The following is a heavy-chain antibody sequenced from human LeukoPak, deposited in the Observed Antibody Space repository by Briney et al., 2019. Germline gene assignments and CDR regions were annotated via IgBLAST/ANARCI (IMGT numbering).Heavy chain of an antibody. CDR3: AREEIAVAGIDY. V-gene: IGHV3-30-3*01. J-gene: IGHJ4*02. CDR2: ISYDGSNK. CDR1: GFTFRSYA. D-gene: IGHD6-19*01. Sequence: GGSLRLSCAASGFTFRSYAMHWVRQAPGKGLEWVAVISYDGSNKYYADSVKGRFTISRDNSKNTPYLQMNSLRAEDTAVYYCAREEIAVAGIDYWGQGTLVTVSS.